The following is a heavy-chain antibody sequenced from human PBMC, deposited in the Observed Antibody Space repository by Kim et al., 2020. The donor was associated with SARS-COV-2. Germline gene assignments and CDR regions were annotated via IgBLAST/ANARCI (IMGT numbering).Heavy chain of an antibody. CDR3: AREAIIYQLFPFDF. V-gene: IGHV3-23*01. Sequence: YTAPLKGRFPISRENSKNTLYLQRDSLRAEDTAVYYCAREAIIYQLFPFDFWGQGTLVTVSS. J-gene: IGHJ4*02. D-gene: IGHD2-2*01.